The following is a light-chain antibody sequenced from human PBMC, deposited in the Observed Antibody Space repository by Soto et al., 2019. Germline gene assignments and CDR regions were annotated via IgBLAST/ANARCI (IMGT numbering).Light chain of an antibody. J-gene: IGLJ1*01. CDR2: SND. Sequence: QSVLTQPPSASGTPGQRVTISCSGSSSNIGSNSVNWYQQLPGTAPKLLIYSNDRRPSGVPDQFSGSKSGTSASLAISGLQSEDEADYYCAAWDDSLNGDVFGTGTKLTVL. CDR3: AAWDDSLNGDV. V-gene: IGLV1-44*01. CDR1: SSNIGSNS.